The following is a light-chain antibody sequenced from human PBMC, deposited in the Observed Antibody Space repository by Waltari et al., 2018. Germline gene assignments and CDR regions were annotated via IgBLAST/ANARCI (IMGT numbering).Light chain of an antibody. CDR1: ESVSNY. CDR3: QQGVILPLT. V-gene: IGKV3-11*01. CDR2: DTS. J-gene: IGKJ4*01. Sequence: EIVLTQSPVTLSLAAGERATLSCRSRESVSNYLAWYKQKPGQSPTLLIYDTSKRATGIPGRFSGSGYGTDFTLTINNLEAEDFALYYCQQGVILPLTFGGGTKLEIK.